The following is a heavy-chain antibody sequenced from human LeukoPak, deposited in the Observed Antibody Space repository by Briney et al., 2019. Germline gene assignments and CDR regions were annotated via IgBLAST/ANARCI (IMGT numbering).Heavy chain of an antibody. V-gene: IGHV3-74*01. D-gene: IGHD1-26*01. Sequence: GGSLRLSCAASGFTFSNYWMHWVRQAPGKGLVWVSRINSDGSSTRYADSVKGRFSTSRDNAKNTLYLQMNSLRAEDTAVYYCASGRLVGAPDYWGQGTLVTVSS. CDR3: ASGRLVGAPDY. CDR2: INSDGSST. J-gene: IGHJ4*02. CDR1: GFTFSNYW.